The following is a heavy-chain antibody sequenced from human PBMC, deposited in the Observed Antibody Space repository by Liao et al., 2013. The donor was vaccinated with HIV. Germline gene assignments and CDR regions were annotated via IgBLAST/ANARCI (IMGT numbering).Heavy chain of an antibody. D-gene: IGHD6-19*01. Sequence: QLQLQESGPGLVKPSETLSLTCTVSGGSISSSSYYWGWIRQPPGKGLEWIGSIYYSGSTYYNPSLKSRVTISVDTSKNQFSLKLSSVTAADTAVYYCARGGSGWKNWFDPGAREPWSPSPQ. CDR2: IYYSGST. V-gene: IGHV4-39*07. J-gene: IGHJ5*02. CDR3: ARGGSGWKNWFDP. CDR1: GGSISSSSYY.